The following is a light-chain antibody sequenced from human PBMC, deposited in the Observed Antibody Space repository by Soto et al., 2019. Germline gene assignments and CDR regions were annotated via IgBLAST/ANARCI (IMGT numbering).Light chain of an antibody. CDR2: DAS. Sequence: DIVLTQSPATLSLSPGERATLSCRASQSVSSYLAWYQQKPGQAPRLLIYDASSRATGIPARFSGSGSGTDFTLTISRLEPEDFAVYYCQQYGSSPRTFGQGTKVDIK. J-gene: IGKJ1*01. CDR3: QQYGSSPRT. V-gene: IGKV3-20*01. CDR1: QSVSSY.